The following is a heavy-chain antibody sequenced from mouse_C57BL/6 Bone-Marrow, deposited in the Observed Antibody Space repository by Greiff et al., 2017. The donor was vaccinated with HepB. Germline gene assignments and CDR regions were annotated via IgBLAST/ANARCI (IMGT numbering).Heavy chain of an antibody. J-gene: IGHJ3*01. D-gene: IGHD1-1*01. V-gene: IGHV1-5*01. Sequence: VHVKQSGTVLARPGASVKMSCKTSGYTFTSYWMHWVKQRPGQGLEWIGAIYPGNSDTSYNQKFKGKAKLTAVTSASTAYMELSSLTNEDSAVYYCTRPSGSSYAWFAYWGQGTLVTVSA. CDR3: TRPSGSSYAWFAY. CDR1: GYTFTSYW. CDR2: IYPGNSDT.